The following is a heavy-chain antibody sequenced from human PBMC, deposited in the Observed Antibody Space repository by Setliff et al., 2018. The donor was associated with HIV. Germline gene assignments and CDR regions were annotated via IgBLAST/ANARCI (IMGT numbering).Heavy chain of an antibody. CDR2: IYPGDSDT. V-gene: IGHV5-51*01. CDR1: GYSFTSYW. J-gene: IGHJ4*02. Sequence: PGESLKISCKGSGYSFTSYWIGWVRQMPGKGLEWMGIIYPGDSDTRYSPSFQGHVTVSADKSISTAYLQWSSLKASDTAMYYCARPVAVAGSRHFDYWGQGTLVTVSS. D-gene: IGHD6-19*01. CDR3: ARPVAVAGSRHFDY.